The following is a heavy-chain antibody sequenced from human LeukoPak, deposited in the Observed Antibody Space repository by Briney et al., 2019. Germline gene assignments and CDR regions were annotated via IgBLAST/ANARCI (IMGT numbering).Heavy chain of an antibody. Sequence: PSETLSLTCTVSGGSISSYYWNWLRQPPGKRLEWIGYIFHSGFTNYNPSLKSRVTISIDTSKNQFSLKLSSVTAADTAVYYCARESRDDDWFDPWGQGILVTVSS. J-gene: IGHJ5*02. CDR3: ARESRDDDWFDP. D-gene: IGHD5-24*01. CDR1: GGSISSYY. CDR2: IFHSGFT. V-gene: IGHV4-59*01.